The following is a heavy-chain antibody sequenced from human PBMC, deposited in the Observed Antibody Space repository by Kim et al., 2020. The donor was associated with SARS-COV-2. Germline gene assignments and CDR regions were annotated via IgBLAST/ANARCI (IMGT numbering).Heavy chain of an antibody. CDR1: GYTFTSYY. CDR2: INPNGGNT. Sequence: ASVKVSCKASGYTFTSYYMNCVRQAPGQGLEWMGIINPNGGNTSYAQKFQGRVTMTRDTSTSTVYMELSSLRSEDTAVYYCARDLVLGVIRGGMDVWGHG. J-gene: IGHJ6*02. V-gene: IGHV1-46*01. D-gene: IGHD2-21*01. CDR3: ARDLVLGVIRGGMDV.